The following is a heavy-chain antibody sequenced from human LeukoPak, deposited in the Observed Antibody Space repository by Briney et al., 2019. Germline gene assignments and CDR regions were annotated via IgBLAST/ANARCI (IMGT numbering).Heavy chain of an antibody. CDR1: GFTFSNYG. J-gene: IGHJ4*02. Sequence: GGPLRLSCATSGFTFSNYGIHWVRQAPGKRLEWVAVVSSDGIVQHYADSVKGRFTISRDNSKKALYLQMNSLRGDDAAVYHCVKEGTSHVSSWYDYWGQGTLVTVSS. CDR3: VKEGTSHVSSWYDY. V-gene: IGHV3-30*18. D-gene: IGHD6-13*01. CDR2: VSSDGIVQ.